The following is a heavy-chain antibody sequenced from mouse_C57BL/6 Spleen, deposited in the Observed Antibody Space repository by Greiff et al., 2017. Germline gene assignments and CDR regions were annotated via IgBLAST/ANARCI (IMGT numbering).Heavy chain of an antibody. J-gene: IGHJ4*01. CDR2: INPNNGGT. D-gene: IGHD2-4*01. CDR3: ARWVYDYDVLYAMDY. Sequence: VQLQQSGPELVKPGASVKMSCKASGYTFTDYNMHWVKQSHGKSLEWIGYINPNNGGTSYNQKFKGKATLTVNKSSSTAYMELRSLTSEDSAVYDCARWVYDYDVLYAMDYWGQGTSVTVSS. V-gene: IGHV1-22*01. CDR1: GYTFTDYN.